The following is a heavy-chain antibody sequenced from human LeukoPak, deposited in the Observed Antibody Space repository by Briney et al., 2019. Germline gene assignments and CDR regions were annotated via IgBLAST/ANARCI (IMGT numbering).Heavy chain of an antibody. Sequence: PSETLSLTCAVYGGSFSGYYWSWIRQPPGKGLEWIGEINHSGSTNYNPSLKSRVTISVDTSKNQFSLKLSSVTAADTPVYYCARGGVVVPAAMEGDYYYYGMDVWGQGTTVTVSS. CDR2: INHSGST. D-gene: IGHD2-2*01. J-gene: IGHJ6*02. V-gene: IGHV4-34*01. CDR1: GGSFSGYY. CDR3: ARGGVVVPAAMEGDYYYYGMDV.